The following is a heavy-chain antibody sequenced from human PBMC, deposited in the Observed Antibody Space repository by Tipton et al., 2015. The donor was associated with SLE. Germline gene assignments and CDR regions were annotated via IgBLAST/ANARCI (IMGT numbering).Heavy chain of an antibody. V-gene: IGHV4-39*07. CDR2: IYYSGSP. D-gene: IGHD5-18*01. Sequence: LRLSCTVSGGSISSSSYYWGWIRQPPGKGLEWIGSIYYSGSPYYNPSLKSRVTISVDTSKNQFSLKLSSVTAADTAVYYCARDRDGYSYGPFDYWGQGTLVTASS. CDR1: GGSISSSSYY. J-gene: IGHJ4*02. CDR3: ARDRDGYSYGPFDY.